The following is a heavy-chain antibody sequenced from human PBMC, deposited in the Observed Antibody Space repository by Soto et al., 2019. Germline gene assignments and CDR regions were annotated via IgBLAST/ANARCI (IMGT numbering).Heavy chain of an antibody. CDR2: ISYDGSNK. Sequence: LRLSCAASGFTFNSYAMHWVRQAPGKGLEWVAVISYDGSNKYYADSVKGRFSISRDNSKNTLYLQMNSLRADDTAVYYCARVSRAMIVVVITVSFDYWGQGTLVTVSS. V-gene: IGHV3-30*04. CDR3: ARVSRAMIVVVITVSFDY. D-gene: IGHD3-22*01. J-gene: IGHJ4*02. CDR1: GFTFNSYA.